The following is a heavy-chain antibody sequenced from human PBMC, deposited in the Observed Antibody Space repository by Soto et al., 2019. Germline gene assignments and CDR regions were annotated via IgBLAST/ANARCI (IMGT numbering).Heavy chain of an antibody. V-gene: IGHV3-11*01. Sequence: GGSLRLSCAASGITFNDYYVTWVRQAPGKGLEWVPFISSSGSMKYYTDSVKGRFTLSRDNAKHSLYLQMNSLRAEDTAVYYCAMGNYFAFDIWGQGTVVTFSS. J-gene: IGHJ3*02. CDR1: GITFNDYY. D-gene: IGHD3-10*01. CDR3: AMGNYFAFDI. CDR2: ISSSGSMK.